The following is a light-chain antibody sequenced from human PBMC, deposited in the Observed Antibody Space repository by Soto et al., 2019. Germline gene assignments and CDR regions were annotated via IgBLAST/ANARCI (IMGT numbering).Light chain of an antibody. Sequence: EIVLTQSPGTLSLSPGERATLSCRASQSLTNNYFAWYQQKPGRALRLLIDGASTRATGIPDRFSGSGSATDVTLTISRLEPEDVAVYYCQQYEAVVTFGQGTKVEI. CDR2: GAS. V-gene: IGKV3-20*01. J-gene: IGKJ1*01. CDR1: QSLTNNY. CDR3: QQYEAVVT.